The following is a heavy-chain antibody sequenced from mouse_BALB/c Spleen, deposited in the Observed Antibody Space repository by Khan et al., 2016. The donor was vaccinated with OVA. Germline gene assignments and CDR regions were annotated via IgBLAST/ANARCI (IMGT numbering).Heavy chain of an antibody. J-gene: IGHJ3*01. CDR1: GYAFTSYT. D-gene: IGHD2-14*01. Sequence: VQLQESGAELARPGASVKMSCKASGYAFTSYTIHWIKKRPGQGLEWIGYINPSNGYTNYNQTFKDKATLTTDKSSTTAYLQLSSLTSDDSAIYNSVRDGAYNGNDGWFAYWGQGTLVTVSA. V-gene: IGHV1-4*01. CDR2: INPSNGYT. CDR3: VRDGAYNGNDGWFAY.